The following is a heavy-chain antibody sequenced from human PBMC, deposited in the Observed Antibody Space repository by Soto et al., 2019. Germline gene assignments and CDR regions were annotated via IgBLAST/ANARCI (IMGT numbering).Heavy chain of an antibody. CDR3: ARETPDFWSGYYIDY. CDR2: IYYSGST. D-gene: IGHD3-3*01. V-gene: IGHV4-31*03. Sequence: QVQLQESGPGLVRPSQTLSLTCTVSGGSISSGGYYWSWIRQHPGKGLEWIGYIYYSGSTYYNPSLKSRVTISVDTSKNQFSLKLSSVTAADTAVYYCARETPDFWSGYYIDYWGQGTLVTVSS. J-gene: IGHJ4*02. CDR1: GGSISSGGYY.